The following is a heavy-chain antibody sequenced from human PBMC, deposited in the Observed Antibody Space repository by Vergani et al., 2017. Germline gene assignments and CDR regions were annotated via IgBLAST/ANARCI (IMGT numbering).Heavy chain of an antibody. J-gene: IGHJ4*02. CDR2: ISWNGGST. D-gene: IGHD2-15*01. Sequence: EVLLAESGGGVVQPGGSLRLSCAVSGFTFEDSAMHWVRQAPGEGLEWVSLISWNGGSTHYADSVKGRFTISRDNSKNSLYLQMNTLRAEVTALYYCARDIGPGGGSEFNSWGQGTLVTVSS. CDR1: GFTFEDSA. V-gene: IGHV3-43D*03. CDR3: ARDIGPGGGSEFNS.